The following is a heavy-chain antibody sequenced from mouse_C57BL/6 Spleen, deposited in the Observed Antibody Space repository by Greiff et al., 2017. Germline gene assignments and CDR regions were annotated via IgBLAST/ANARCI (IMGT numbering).Heavy chain of an antibody. CDR2: IYPGDGDT. CDR1: GYAFSSSW. CDR3: ARGYGSSYGAMDY. D-gene: IGHD1-1*01. V-gene: IGHV1-82*01. Sequence: QVQLQQSGPELVKPGASVKISCKASGYAFSSSWMNWVKQRPGKGLEWIGRIYPGDGDTNYNGKFKGKATLTADKSSSTAYMQLSSLTSEDSAVYFCARGYGSSYGAMDYWGQGTSVTVSS. J-gene: IGHJ4*01.